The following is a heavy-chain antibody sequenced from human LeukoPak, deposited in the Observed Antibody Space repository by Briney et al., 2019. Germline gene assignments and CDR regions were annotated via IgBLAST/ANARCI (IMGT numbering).Heavy chain of an antibody. V-gene: IGHV1-18*01. CDR2: ISAFNGET. D-gene: IGHD5-12*01. J-gene: IGHJ4*02. CDR1: GYIFTTYG. CDR3: ARGGGSRYSGYDVYFDF. Sequence: ASVKVSCKTSGYIFTTYGLSWVRQAPGQGLEWMGWISAFNGETNYAQKFQGRITVTTDTSASTVYMELTGLTSDDTALYYCARGGGSRYSGYDVYFDFWGQGTLVTVSS.